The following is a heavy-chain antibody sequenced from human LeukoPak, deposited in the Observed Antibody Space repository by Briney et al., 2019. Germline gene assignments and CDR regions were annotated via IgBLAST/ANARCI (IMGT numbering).Heavy chain of an antibody. V-gene: IGHV4-59*01. CDR1: GSSISSYY. D-gene: IGHD2-2*01. CDR3: ARWGEPYCSSTSCSASNWFDP. CDR2: IYYIGST. J-gene: IGHJ5*02. Sequence: SETLSLTCTVSGSSISSYYWSWIRQPPGKGLEWIGYIYYIGSTNYNPSLKSRVTISVDTSKNQFSLKLSSVTAADTAVYYCARWGEPYCSSTSCSASNWFDPWGQGTLVTVSS.